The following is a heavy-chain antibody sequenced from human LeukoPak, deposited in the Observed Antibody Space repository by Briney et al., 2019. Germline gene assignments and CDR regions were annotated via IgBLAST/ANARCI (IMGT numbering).Heavy chain of an antibody. Sequence: GESLKISCKGSGYSFTSYWIGWVRQLPGKGLEWMGIIYPGDSDTRYSPSFQGQVTISADKSISTAYLQWSSLKASDTAMYYCARRYCSGGSCYYGMDVWGQGTTVTVSS. CDR1: GYSFTSYW. CDR2: IYPGDSDT. J-gene: IGHJ6*02. D-gene: IGHD2-15*01. CDR3: ARRYCSGGSCYYGMDV. V-gene: IGHV5-51*01.